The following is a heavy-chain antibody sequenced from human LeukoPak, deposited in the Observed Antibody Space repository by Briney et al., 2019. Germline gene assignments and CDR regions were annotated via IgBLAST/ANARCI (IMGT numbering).Heavy chain of an antibody. CDR3: ASSIKSWYRFLDY. D-gene: IGHD6-13*01. CDR1: GGSISSSSYY. Sequence: PSETLSLTCTVSGGSISSSSYYWGWSRQPPGKGLEWIGSIYYSGSTYYNPSLKSRVTISVDTSKNQFSLKLSSVTAADTAVYYCASSIKSWYRFLDYWGQGTLVTVSS. V-gene: IGHV4-39*01. J-gene: IGHJ4*02. CDR2: IYYSGST.